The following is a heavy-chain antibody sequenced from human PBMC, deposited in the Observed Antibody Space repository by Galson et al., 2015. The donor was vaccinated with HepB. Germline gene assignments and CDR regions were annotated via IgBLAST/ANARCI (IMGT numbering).Heavy chain of an antibody. D-gene: IGHD3-10*01. CDR3: ARGHKESDPPHN. V-gene: IGHV1-46*03. J-gene: IGHJ4*02. Sequence: SVKVSCKASGYTFTSYDMHWVRQAPGQGLEWMGIINPSGGSTSYAHKFQGRVTITRDTSKSTVYMELSSLRSEDTAVYYCARGHKESDPPHNWGKGTLVTVSS. CDR2: INPSGGST. CDR1: GYTFTSYD.